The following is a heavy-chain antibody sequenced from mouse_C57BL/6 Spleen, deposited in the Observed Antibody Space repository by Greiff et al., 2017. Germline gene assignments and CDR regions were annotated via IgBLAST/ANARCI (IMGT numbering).Heavy chain of an antibody. CDR1: GFTFSDYG. CDR3: ARHVHYGYDVMDY. Sequence: EVQGVESGGGLVQPGGSLKLSCAASGFTFSDYGMAWVRQAPRKGPEWVAFISNLAYSIYYADTVTGRFTISRENAKNTLYLEMSSLRSEDTAMYYCARHVHYGYDVMDYWGQGTSVTVSS. J-gene: IGHJ4*01. V-gene: IGHV5-15*01. D-gene: IGHD2-2*01. CDR2: ISNLAYSI.